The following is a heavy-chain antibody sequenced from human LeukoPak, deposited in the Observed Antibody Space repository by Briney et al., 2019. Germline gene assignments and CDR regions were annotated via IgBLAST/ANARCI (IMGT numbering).Heavy chain of an antibody. Sequence: GGSLRLSCAASGFTFSSYGMHWVRQAPGKGLEWVAVISYDGSNKYYADSVKGRFTISRDNSKNTLYLQMNSLRAEDTAVYYCAKGLVATHPDYFDYWGQGTLVTVSS. D-gene: IGHD5-12*01. V-gene: IGHV3-30*18. CDR1: GFTFSSYG. CDR3: AKGLVATHPDYFDY. CDR2: ISYDGSNK. J-gene: IGHJ4*02.